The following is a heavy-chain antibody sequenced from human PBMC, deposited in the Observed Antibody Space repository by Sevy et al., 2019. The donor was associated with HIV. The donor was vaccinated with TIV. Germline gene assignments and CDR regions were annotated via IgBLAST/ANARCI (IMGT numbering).Heavy chain of an antibody. V-gene: IGHV3-7*04. Sequence: GGSLRLSCAASGFTFSSYWMSWVRQAPGKGLEWVANIKQDGSEKYYVDSVKGRFTISRDNAKNSLYLQMNGLRAEDTAVYYCARGIAAAADGRDYYYYYGMDVWGQGTTVTVSS. D-gene: IGHD6-13*01. CDR2: IKQDGSEK. CDR1: GFTFSSYW. CDR3: ARGIAAAADGRDYYYYYGMDV. J-gene: IGHJ6*02.